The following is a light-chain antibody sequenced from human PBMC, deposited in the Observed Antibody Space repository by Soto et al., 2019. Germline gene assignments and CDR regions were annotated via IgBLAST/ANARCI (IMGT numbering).Light chain of an antibody. J-gene: IGLJ2*01. CDR3: GTWDSSLSAVV. CDR2: DNS. CDR1: SSNIGNNY. Sequence: QSVLTQPPSVSAAPGQKVTISCSGNSSNIGNNYVSWYQQLPGTAPKLLIYDNSKRPSGFPDRFSGSKSGTSATLGITGLQTGDEADYYCGTWDSSLSAVVFGGGTKLTVL. V-gene: IGLV1-51*01.